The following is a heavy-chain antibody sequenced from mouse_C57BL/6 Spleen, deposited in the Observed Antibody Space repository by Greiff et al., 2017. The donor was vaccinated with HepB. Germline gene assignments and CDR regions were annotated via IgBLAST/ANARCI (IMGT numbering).Heavy chain of an antibody. Sequence: VQLKQSGPELVKPGASVKIPCKASGFTFPDYNMDWVKQSHGKSLEWVGDINPNNGGTNYNQKFKGKATLTVDKSSSTAYMELRSLTSEDTAVYYCARQWEDAMDDWGQGTSVTGAS. CDR1: GFTFPDYN. CDR3: ARQWEDAMDD. J-gene: IGHJ4*01. V-gene: IGHV1-18*01. CDR2: INPNNGGT. D-gene: IGHD4-1*01.